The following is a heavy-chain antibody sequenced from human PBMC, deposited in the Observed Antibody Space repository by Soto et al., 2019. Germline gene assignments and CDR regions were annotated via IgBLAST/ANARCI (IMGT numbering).Heavy chain of an antibody. V-gene: IGHV4-31*03. Sequence: SETLSLTCTVSGGSFSSGGYYWSWIRQLPGKGLEWIGYIYYSGSTYYNPSLKSRITISLDTSKNQFSLKLSSVTAADTAVYYCARATSFSGHHGYWGQGTLVTVS. J-gene: IGHJ4*02. CDR1: GGSFSSGGYY. D-gene: IGHD2-8*02. CDR3: ARATSFSGHHGY. CDR2: IYYSGST.